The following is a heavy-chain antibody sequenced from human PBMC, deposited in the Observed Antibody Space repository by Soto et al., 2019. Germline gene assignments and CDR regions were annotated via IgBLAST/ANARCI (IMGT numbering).Heavy chain of an antibody. CDR1: EGSISISGFY. Sequence: AETLSVTCSFSEGSISISGFYWGWIRQPPGKGLEWIGSIYYSGNSHYNPSLKSRVTISIDTSKNQFSLKLNFMTAADTAVYYCARHKENFHSGSSPWGQGTRVTVSS. D-gene: IGHD1-26*01. V-gene: IGHV4-39*01. CDR2: IYYSGNS. CDR3: ARHKENFHSGSSP. J-gene: IGHJ5*02.